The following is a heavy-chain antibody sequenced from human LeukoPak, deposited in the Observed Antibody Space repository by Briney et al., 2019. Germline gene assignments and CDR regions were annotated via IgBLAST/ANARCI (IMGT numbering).Heavy chain of an antibody. J-gene: IGHJ5*02. CDR3: AREEDYYGSGSYCLLDP. CDR2: MNPNSGNT. D-gene: IGHD3-10*01. CDR1: GYTFTSYD. V-gene: IGHV1-8*01. Sequence: ASVKVSCKASGYTFTSYDINWVRQATGQGLEWMGWMNPNSGNTGYAQKFQGRVTMTRNTSISTAYMELSSLRSEDTAVYYCAREEDYYGSGSYCLLDPWGQGTLVTVSS.